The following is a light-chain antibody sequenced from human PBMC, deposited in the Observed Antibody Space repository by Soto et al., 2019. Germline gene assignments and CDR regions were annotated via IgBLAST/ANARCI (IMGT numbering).Light chain of an antibody. CDR1: QGISSW. V-gene: IGKV1-12*01. J-gene: IGKJ4*01. CDR2: AAS. Sequence: DIQMTQSPSSVSASVGDRVTITCRASQGISSWVAWYQQKPGKAPNHLVYAASTLQSGVASRFSVSGSGTEFTLTISRLQTEDFETYYCQQADTFPLTFGGGTKVEIK. CDR3: QQADTFPLT.